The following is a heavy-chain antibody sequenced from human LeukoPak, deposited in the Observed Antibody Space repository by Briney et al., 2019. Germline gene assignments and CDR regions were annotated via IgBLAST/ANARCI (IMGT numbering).Heavy chain of an antibody. D-gene: IGHD2-15*01. CDR1: GFTFSSYW. Sequence: GGSLRLSCAASGFTFSSYWMHWVRQAPGKGLVWVSRINSDGSSTTYADSVKGRFTISRDNAKNTLYLQMNSLRAEDTAVYYCARAGYCSGSGCYPYFDYWGQGTLVTVSS. J-gene: IGHJ4*02. V-gene: IGHV3-74*01. CDR3: ARAGYCSGSGCYPYFDY. CDR2: INSDGSST.